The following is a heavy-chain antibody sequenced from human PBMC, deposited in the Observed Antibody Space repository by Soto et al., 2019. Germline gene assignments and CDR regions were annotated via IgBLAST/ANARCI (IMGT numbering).Heavy chain of an antibody. CDR1: GFTFSSYS. D-gene: IGHD6-6*01. V-gene: IGHV3-21*01. J-gene: IGHJ4*02. Sequence: GGSLRLSCAASGFTFSSYSMNWVRQAPGKGLEWVSSISSSSSYIYYADSVKGRFTISRDNAKQSLYLQMNSLRAEDTAVYYCATDQLRNTPHFDYWGQGTLVTVSS. CDR2: ISSSSSYI. CDR3: ATDQLRNTPHFDY.